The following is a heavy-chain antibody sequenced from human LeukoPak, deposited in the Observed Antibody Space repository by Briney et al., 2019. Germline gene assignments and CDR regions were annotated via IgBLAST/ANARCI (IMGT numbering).Heavy chain of an antibody. Sequence: GESLKISCKGSGYSFTNYWIAWMRQTPGKGLGGMGIIYSGGSDPRYSPCFQGQVTISADKSISTAFLQWSSLKASDTAMYYCARQDNDAVDIWGQGTMVTVSS. J-gene: IGHJ3*02. CDR3: ARQDNDAVDI. CDR2: IYSGGSDP. CDR1: GYSFTNYW. V-gene: IGHV5-51*01.